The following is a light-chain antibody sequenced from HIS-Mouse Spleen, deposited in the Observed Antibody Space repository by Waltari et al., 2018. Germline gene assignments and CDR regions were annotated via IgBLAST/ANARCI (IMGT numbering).Light chain of an antibody. CDR2: EDS. CDR1: ALPKKY. J-gene: IGLJ2*01. V-gene: IGLV3-10*01. Sequence: SYELTQPPSVSVSPGQTARITCSGDALPKKYAYWYQPKSGQAPVLVIYEDSKRPSGSPGRFTGSSAGKMATLTISGAQVEDEADYYCYSTDSSGNHRVFGGGTKLTVL. CDR3: YSTDSSGNHRV.